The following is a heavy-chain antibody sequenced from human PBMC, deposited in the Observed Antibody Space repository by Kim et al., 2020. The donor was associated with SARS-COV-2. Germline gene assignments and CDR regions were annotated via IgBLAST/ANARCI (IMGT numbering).Heavy chain of an antibody. CDR2: IWHDGSKK. CDR1: GFTFSRHG. Sequence: GGSLRLSCAASGFTFSRHGMHWVRQAPGKGLEWMAVIWHDGSKKYYGDSVKGRFTISRDNSKNMLYLQMDSLRAEDTAVYYCARDVQDFGEFDFDYWGQGTLVTVSS. CDR3: ARDVQDFGEFDFDY. J-gene: IGHJ4*02. V-gene: IGHV3-33*01. D-gene: IGHD3-10*01.